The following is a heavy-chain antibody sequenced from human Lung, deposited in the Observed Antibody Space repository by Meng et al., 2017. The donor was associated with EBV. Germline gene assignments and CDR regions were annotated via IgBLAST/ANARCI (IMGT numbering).Heavy chain of an antibody. CDR1: NGSFNGYY. CDR3: ARISYSGSPFDP. D-gene: IGHD1-26*01. J-gene: IGHJ5*02. Sequence: QVQLQQSAAGVLKPSETLSLTCDVYNGSFNGYYWKWIRQSLGKGLEWIGQINHSGSSNSNPSLESRITFSVDTSKNQFSLKLTSVTAADTGVYYCARISYSGSPFDPWGQGTLVTVSS. CDR2: INHSGSS. V-gene: IGHV4-34*01.